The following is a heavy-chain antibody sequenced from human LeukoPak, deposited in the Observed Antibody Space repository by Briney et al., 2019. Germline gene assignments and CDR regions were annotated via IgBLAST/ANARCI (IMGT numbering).Heavy chain of an antibody. Sequence: GGSLRLSCAASGFIFDDAVMHWVRQAPGKGLERVSGVSRKSDYRAYADSVKGRFTISRDNARNSLYLQMNSLRAEDTALYYCAKERYDGSGAAYDNWGQGTLVTVSS. J-gene: IGHJ4*02. CDR3: AKERYDGSGAAYDN. D-gene: IGHD3-10*01. V-gene: IGHV3-9*01. CDR1: GFIFDDAV. CDR2: VSRKSDYR.